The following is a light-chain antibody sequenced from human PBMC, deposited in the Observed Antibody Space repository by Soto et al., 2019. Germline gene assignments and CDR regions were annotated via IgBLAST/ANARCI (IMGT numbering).Light chain of an antibody. Sequence: QSALTQPASVSGSPGQSIAISCTGTSSDVGAYNSVSWYQQYPGKAPKLMIHDVSNRPSGVSDRFSGSKSGNTASLTISGIPAEDEADYYCSSYTRRNSYVFGSGTKLTVL. CDR1: SSDVGAYNS. CDR3: SSYTRRNSYV. J-gene: IGLJ1*01. V-gene: IGLV2-14*01. CDR2: DVS.